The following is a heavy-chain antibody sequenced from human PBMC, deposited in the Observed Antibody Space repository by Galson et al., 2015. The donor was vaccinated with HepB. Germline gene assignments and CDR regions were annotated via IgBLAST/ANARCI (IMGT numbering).Heavy chain of an antibody. J-gene: IGHJ4*02. D-gene: IGHD6-13*01. V-gene: IGHV1-69*04. CDR2: IIPILGIA. CDR1: GGTFSSYA. Sequence: SVKVSCKASGGTFSSYAISWVRQAPGQGLEWMGRIIPILGIANYAQKFQGRVTITADKSTSTAYMELSSLRSEDTAVYYCARSIAAAGIPFDYWGQGTLVTVSS. CDR3: ARSIAAAGIPFDY.